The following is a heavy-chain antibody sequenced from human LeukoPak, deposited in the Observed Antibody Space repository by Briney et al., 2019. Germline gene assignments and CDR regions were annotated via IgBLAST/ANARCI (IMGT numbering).Heavy chain of an antibody. V-gene: IGHV1-8*01. J-gene: IGHJ3*02. CDR3: ARSGDYDFWSGRTGAFDI. CDR2: MNPNSGNT. CDR1: GYTFTSYD. D-gene: IGHD3-3*01. Sequence: GASVKVSCKASGYTFTSYDINWVRQATGQGLEWMGWMNPNSGNTGYAQKFQGRVTMTRNTSISTAYMELSSLRSEDTAVYYCARSGDYDFWSGRTGAFDIWGQGTMVTVSS.